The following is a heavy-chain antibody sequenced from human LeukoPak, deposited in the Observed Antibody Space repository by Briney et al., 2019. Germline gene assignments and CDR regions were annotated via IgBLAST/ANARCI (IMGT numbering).Heavy chain of an antibody. CDR3: AREHSWDANWFDP. CDR2: INPKSGGT. Sequence: ASVKVSCKASGYTFTDYFMNWVRQAPGQGLEWMGWINPKSGGTVYAQKFQGRVTMTRDTSISTAYMELSRLRSDDTAVYYCAREHSWDANWFDPWGQGTLVTVSS. CDR1: GYTFTDYF. J-gene: IGHJ5*02. V-gene: IGHV1-2*02. D-gene: IGHD6-13*01.